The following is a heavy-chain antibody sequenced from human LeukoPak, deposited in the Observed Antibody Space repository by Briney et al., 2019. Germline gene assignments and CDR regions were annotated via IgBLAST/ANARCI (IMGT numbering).Heavy chain of an antibody. V-gene: IGHV1-2*02. J-gene: IGHJ4*02. CDR2: INPNSGGT. CDR1: GYTFTGYY. Sequence: GASVKVSCKASGYTFTGYYMHWVRXAPGQXLEWMGWINPNSGGTNYAQKFQGRVTMTRDTSISTAYMELSRLRSDDTAVYYCARGSITMVRGVSYYFDYWGQGTLVTVSS. D-gene: IGHD3-10*01. CDR3: ARGSITMVRGVSYYFDY.